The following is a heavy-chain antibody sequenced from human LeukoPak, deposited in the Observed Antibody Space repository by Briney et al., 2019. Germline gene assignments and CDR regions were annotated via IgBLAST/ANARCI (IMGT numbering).Heavy chain of an antibody. D-gene: IGHD3-10*01. J-gene: IGHJ6*03. CDR1: GFTFSSYG. CDR3: AKAGRGGAITMVRGVKGDYYYMDV. Sequence: GGTLGLSCAASGFTFSSYGMSWVRQAPGKGLEWVSAISGSDGSTYYTDSVKGRFTISRDNSKNTLYLQMDSLRAEDTAEYYCAKAGRGGAITMVRGVKGDYYYMDVWGKGTTVSISS. CDR2: ISGSDGST. V-gene: IGHV3-23*01.